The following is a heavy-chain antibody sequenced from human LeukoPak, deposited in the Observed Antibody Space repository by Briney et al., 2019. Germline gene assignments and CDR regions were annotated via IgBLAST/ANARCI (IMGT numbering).Heavy chain of an antibody. CDR1: GVTFSTYV. CDR3: AKGNWRYFDY. V-gene: IGHV3-23*01. D-gene: IGHD2-8*02. Sequence: GGSLRLSCAASGVTFSTYVMSWVRQAPGKGLEWVSAISGSGGSTYYADSVKGRFSISRDNSKNTLYLQMNSLGADDTAVYYCAKGNWRYFDYWGEGTLATVSS. CDR2: ISGSGGST. J-gene: IGHJ4*02.